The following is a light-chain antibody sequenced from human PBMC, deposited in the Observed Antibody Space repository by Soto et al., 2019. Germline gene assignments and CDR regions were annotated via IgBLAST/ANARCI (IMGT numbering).Light chain of an antibody. CDR2: EVS. J-gene: IGLJ1*01. CDR3: SSYTSSSTYG. CDR1: SSDVGGYNY. V-gene: IGLV2-14*01. Sequence: QSVLTQPASVSGSPGQSITISCTGTSSDVGGYNYVSWYQQHPGKAPKLMIYEVSNRPSGVSNRFSGSKSGNTASLTISGLQAEDEADYYCSSYTSSSTYGCGSGTKVTVL.